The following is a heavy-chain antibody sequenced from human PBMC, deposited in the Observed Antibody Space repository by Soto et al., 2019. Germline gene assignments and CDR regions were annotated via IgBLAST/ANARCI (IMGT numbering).Heavy chain of an antibody. CDR1: GFIVSRNY. Sequence: GGSLRLSCAASGFIVSRNYMSWVRQAPGKGLEWVSIIYTDGSTHYADSVKGRFTISRDNFKNTLYLQMNSLRVEDTAVYYCAKPSQGALYYYGMDVWGQGTTVTVSS. CDR3: AKPSQGALYYYGMDV. CDR2: IYTDGST. J-gene: IGHJ6*02. V-gene: IGHV3-53*01.